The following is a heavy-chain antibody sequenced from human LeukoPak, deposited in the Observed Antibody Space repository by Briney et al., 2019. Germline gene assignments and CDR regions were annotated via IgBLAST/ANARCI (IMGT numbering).Heavy chain of an antibody. J-gene: IGHJ4*02. V-gene: IGHV4-4*07. CDR1: GGSISSYY. CDR2: IYTSGTT. Sequence: SEPLSLTCAVSGGSISSYYWSWIRQPAGKGLEWIVRIYTSGTTNYNPSLKSRVTMSVDTSKNQSSLNLNSVTAADTAVYYCARTSPRAATFDYWGQGTLVTVSS. CDR3: ARTSPRAATFDY. D-gene: IGHD2-15*01.